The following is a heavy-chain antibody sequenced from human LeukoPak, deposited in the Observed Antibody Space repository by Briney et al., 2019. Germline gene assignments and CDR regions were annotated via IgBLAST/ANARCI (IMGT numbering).Heavy chain of an antibody. J-gene: IGHJ4*02. CDR3: ARDYYDSSGYFAAME. CDR1: GFTFSSYS. V-gene: IGHV3-48*04. D-gene: IGHD3-22*01. Sequence: GGSLRLSCAASGFTFSSYSMNWVRQAPGKGLEWVSYISSSTSTIYYADSVKGRFTISRDNAKNSLHLQMNNLRAEDTAVYYCARDYYDSSGYFAAMEWGQGTLVTVSS. CDR2: ISSSTSTI.